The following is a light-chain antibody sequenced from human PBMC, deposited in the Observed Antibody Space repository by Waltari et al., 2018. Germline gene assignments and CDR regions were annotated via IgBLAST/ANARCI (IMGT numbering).Light chain of an antibody. CDR3: QQYYSYPRT. CDR1: QGISSY. V-gene: IGKV1-8*01. Sequence: AIRMTQSPSSLSASTGDRVTITFRARQGISSYLAWYPQKPGKAPKLLIYAASTLQSGVPSRFSGSGAGTDFTLTISCLQSEDFATYYCQQYYSYPRTFGQGTKVEIK. J-gene: IGKJ1*01. CDR2: AAS.